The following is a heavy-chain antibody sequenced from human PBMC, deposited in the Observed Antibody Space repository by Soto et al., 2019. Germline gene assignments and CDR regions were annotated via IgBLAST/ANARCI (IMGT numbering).Heavy chain of an antibody. V-gene: IGHV1-8*01. CDR2: MNPNSGNT. D-gene: IGHD6-19*01. J-gene: IGHJ6*03. CDR1: GYTFTSYD. CDR3: ARARGYSGWYDSDYYMDV. Sequence: ASVKVSCKASGYTFTSYDINWVRQATGQGLEWMGWMNPNSGNTGYAQKFQGRVTMTRNTSISTAYMELSSLRSEDTAVYYCARARGYSGWYDSDYYMDVWGKGTTVTVSS.